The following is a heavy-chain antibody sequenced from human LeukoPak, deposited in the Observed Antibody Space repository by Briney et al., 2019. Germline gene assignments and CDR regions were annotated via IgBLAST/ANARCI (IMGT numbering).Heavy chain of an antibody. V-gene: IGHV3-9*01. CDR3: AKKGRGGSNRAFDI. CDR2: ISWNSGSI. J-gene: IGHJ3*02. D-gene: IGHD2-15*01. Sequence: TGGSLRLSCAASGFTFDDYAMHWVRQAPGKGLEWVSGISWNSGSIGYADSVKGRFTISRDNAKNSLYLQMNSLRNEDTALYYCAKKGRGGSNRAFDIWGQGTMVTVSS. CDR1: GFTFDDYA.